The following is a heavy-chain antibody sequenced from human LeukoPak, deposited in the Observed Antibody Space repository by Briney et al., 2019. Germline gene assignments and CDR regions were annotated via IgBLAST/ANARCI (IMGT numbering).Heavy chain of an antibody. D-gene: IGHD3-3*01. V-gene: IGHV3-15*01. J-gene: IGHJ6*03. CDR1: GITFSNVW. CDR3: TTDRLDYWSGYSNYYYYYYMDV. CDR2: IKSKTDNGTI. Sequence: GGSLRLSCVASGITFSNVWMSWVRQAPGKGLEWVGRIKSKTDNGTIDYAAPVRGRFTISRGDSENTLYLQMSSLKTEDTAVYYCTTDRLDYWSGYSNYYYYYYMDVWGKGTTVTVSS.